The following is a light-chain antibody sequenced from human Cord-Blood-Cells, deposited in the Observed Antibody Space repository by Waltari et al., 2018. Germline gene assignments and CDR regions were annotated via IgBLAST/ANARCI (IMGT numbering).Light chain of an antibody. CDR2: KAS. CDR1: QSISSW. Sequence: DIQMTQSPSTQSASVVDRVTITCRASQSISSWLAWYQQKPGKAPKLLIYKASSLESGVPSRFSGSGSGTEFTLTISSLQPDDFATYYCQQYNSYSTFGQGTKVEIK. V-gene: IGKV1-5*03. J-gene: IGKJ1*01. CDR3: QQYNSYST.